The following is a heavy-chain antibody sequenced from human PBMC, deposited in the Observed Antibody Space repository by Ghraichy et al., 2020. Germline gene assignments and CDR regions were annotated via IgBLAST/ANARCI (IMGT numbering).Heavy chain of an antibody. Sequence: SETLSLTCTVSGGSISSGDYYWSWIRQPPGKGLEWIGYIYYSGSTYYNPSLKSRVTISVDTSKNQFSLKLSSVTAADTAVYYCARGEGGYGEFDYWGQGTLVTVSS. CDR1: GGSISSGDYY. D-gene: IGHD4-17*01. CDR2: IYYSGST. CDR3: ARGEGGYGEFDY. V-gene: IGHV4-30-4*01. J-gene: IGHJ4*02.